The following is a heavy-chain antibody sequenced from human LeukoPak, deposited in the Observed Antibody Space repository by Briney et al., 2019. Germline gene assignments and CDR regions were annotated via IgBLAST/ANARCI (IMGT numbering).Heavy chain of an antibody. V-gene: IGHV3-21*04. CDR1: AFSFSNYN. CDR2: ITSSGSYI. J-gene: IGHJ5*02. CDR3: AKYGLVGSTRWFDP. D-gene: IGHD1-26*01. Sequence: GGSLRLSCAASAFSFSNYNMNWVRQAPGKGLEWVSSITSSGSYIYYADSVNGRFTISRDNSENMLFLQMNSLRAEDTAVYYCAKYGLVGSTRWFDPWGQGTLVTVSS.